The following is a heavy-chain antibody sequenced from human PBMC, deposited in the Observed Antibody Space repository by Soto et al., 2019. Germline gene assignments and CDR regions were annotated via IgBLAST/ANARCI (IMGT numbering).Heavy chain of an antibody. CDR1: GGSISSGGYY. CDR3: ASSPKYCTNGVCYTVGYYGMDV. CDR2: IYYSGST. J-gene: IGHJ6*02. Sequence: SETLSLTCTVSGGSISSGGYYWSWIRQHPGKGLEWIGYIYYSGSTYYNPSLKSRVTISVDTSKNQFSLKLSSVTAADTAVYYCASSPKYCTNGVCYTVGYYGMDVWGEGYTVTVSS. D-gene: IGHD2-8*01. V-gene: IGHV4-31*03.